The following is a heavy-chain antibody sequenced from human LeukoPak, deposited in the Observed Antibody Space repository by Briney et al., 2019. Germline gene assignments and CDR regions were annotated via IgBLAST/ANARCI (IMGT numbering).Heavy chain of an antibody. Sequence: SETLSLTCTVSGGSISSYYWSWIRQPPGKGLEWIGYIYYSGSTNYNPSLKSRVTISVDTSKNQFSLKLSSVTAADTAVYYCARGGRRYGDYAVMVYWGQGTLVTVSS. J-gene: IGHJ4*02. CDR3: ARGGRRYGDYAVMVY. V-gene: IGHV4-59*08. CDR2: IYYSGST. CDR1: GGSISSYY. D-gene: IGHD4-17*01.